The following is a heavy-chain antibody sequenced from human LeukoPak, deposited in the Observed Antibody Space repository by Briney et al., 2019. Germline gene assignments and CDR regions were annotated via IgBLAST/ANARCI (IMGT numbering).Heavy chain of an antibody. CDR1: GGSISSYY. D-gene: IGHD3-22*01. CDR3: TRGSIAYYYMDV. Sequence: SETLSLTCTVSGGSISSYYWSWVRQPPGKGLEWVGNIYYSGSTNYNPSLKSRVTISVDTSKNQFSLKLSSVTAADTAVYYCTRGSIAYYYMDVWGKGTTVTISS. J-gene: IGHJ6*03. V-gene: IGHV4-59*01. CDR2: IYYSGST.